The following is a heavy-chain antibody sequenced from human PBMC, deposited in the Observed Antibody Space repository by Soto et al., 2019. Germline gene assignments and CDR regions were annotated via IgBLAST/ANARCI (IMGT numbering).Heavy chain of an antibody. CDR1: GFTFSRNA. J-gene: IGHJ4*02. CDR2: ISSNGGST. CDR3: AREGGDSSGWYGGYYFDY. D-gene: IGHD6-19*01. V-gene: IGHV3-64*01. Sequence: EVQLVESGGGLVQPGGSLRLSCAASGFTFSRNAMHWVRQAPGKGLEYVSAISSNGGSTYYANSVKGRFTISRDNSKNAVYLQMGSLRAEDMAVYYCAREGGDSSGWYGGYYFDYWGQGTLVTVSS.